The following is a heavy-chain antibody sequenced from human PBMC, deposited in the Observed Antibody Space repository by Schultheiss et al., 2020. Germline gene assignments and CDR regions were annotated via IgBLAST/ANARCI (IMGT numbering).Heavy chain of an antibody. Sequence: SETLSLTCAVYGGSFSGYYWSWIRQPPGKGLEWIGEINHSGSTNYNPSLKSRVTISVDTSKNQFSLKLSSVTAADTAVYYCARQRLGYCSSTSCYKGRYYYYGMDVWGQGTTVTVSS. J-gene: IGHJ6*02. D-gene: IGHD2-2*02. CDR3: ARQRLGYCSSTSCYKGRYYYYGMDV. V-gene: IGHV4-34*01. CDR2: INHSGST. CDR1: GGSFSGYY.